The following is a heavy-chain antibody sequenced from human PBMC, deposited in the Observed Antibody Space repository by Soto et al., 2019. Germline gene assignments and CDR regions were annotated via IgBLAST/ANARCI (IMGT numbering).Heavy chain of an antibody. Sequence: DVQLVESGGGLIQPGESLRLSCAAFGLTISGKKYVAWVRQAPGKGLEWVSALYDADGSFYADSVTGRCTTSSDSSKTTVYLQMNDPRPDDTAVYYCATWHEREHAFDVWGQGTTVTISS. V-gene: IGHV3-53*01. CDR3: ATWHEREHAFDV. J-gene: IGHJ3*01. D-gene: IGHD1-1*01. CDR2: LYDADGS. CDR1: GLTISGKKY.